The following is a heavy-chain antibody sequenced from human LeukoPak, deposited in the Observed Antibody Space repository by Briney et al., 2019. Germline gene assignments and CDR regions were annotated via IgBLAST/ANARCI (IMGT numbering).Heavy chain of an antibody. Sequence: PGESLKISCKDSGYSFTSYWIGWVRQMPGKGLEWMGIIYPGDSDTRYSPSFQGQVTISADTSISTAYLQWSSLKASDTAMYYCARPVMVRGDFAYFDSWGQGTLVTVSS. V-gene: IGHV5-51*01. J-gene: IGHJ4*02. CDR3: ARPVMVRGDFAYFDS. CDR2: IYPGDSDT. CDR1: GYSFTSYW. D-gene: IGHD3-10*01.